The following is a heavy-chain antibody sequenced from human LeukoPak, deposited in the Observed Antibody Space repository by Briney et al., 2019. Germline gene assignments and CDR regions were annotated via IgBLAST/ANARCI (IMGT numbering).Heavy chain of an antibody. Sequence: PGGSLRLSCAASGFTFDDYAMHWVRQAPGKGLEWVSGISWNSGSIGYADSVKGRFTISRDNAKNSLYLQMNSLRAEDMALYYCAKDMMGTVTTWGAFDIWGQGTMVTVSS. CDR3: AKDMMGTVTTWGAFDI. CDR1: GFTFDDYA. CDR2: ISWNSGSI. D-gene: IGHD4-17*01. J-gene: IGHJ3*02. V-gene: IGHV3-9*03.